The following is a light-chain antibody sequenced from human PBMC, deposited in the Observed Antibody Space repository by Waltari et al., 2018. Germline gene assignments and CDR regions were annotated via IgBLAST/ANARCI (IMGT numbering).Light chain of an antibody. CDR2: EVS. Sequence: QSALTQPASVSGSPGQSITISCTGSNSTIGTYSLVSWFQHRPGKAPNLIIYEVSQRPSGVSVRFSGSKSGNTASLTISGLQAEDEADYYCCSYAGSVPYVFGTGTTVTVL. V-gene: IGLV2-23*02. CDR3: CSYAGSVPYV. CDR1: NSTIGTYSL. J-gene: IGLJ1*01.